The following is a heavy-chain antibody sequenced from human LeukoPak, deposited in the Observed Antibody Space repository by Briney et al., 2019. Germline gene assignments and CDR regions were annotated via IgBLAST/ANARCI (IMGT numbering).Heavy chain of an antibody. CDR1: GLTFSKYS. V-gene: IGHV3-48*04. J-gene: IGHJ5*01. CDR2: IDTSSTTM. Sequence: GGSLRLSCAASGLTFSKYSMTWVRQAPGKGLEWVSFIDTSSTTMYYTDSVKGRFTISRDNPKTSLYLQMNSLKVEDTAIYYCARDNWVDCWGQGTLVTVSS. CDR3: ARDNWVDC.